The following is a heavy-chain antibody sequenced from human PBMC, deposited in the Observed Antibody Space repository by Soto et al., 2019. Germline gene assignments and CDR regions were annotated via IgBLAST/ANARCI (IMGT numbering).Heavy chain of an antibody. CDR2: TYYSGVP. CDR1: GGSINRGNFY. CDR3: AGDQACYYDSWIGSSRDGYYEMDV. J-gene: IGHJ6*02. V-gene: IGHV4-31*11. D-gene: IGHD3-3*01. Sequence: PWETLSLTCAVSGGSINRGNFYWGWIRQRPGKGLEGIGLTYYSGVPYYNPALKSRVTISVDTSMNLFSLTLTPVTAADKVRYYCAGDQACYYDSWIGSSRDGYYEMDVWGPGIPVTVSS.